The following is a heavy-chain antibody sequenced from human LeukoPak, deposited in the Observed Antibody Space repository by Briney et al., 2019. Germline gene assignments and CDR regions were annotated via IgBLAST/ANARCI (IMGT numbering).Heavy chain of an antibody. CDR2: IRYDGSNK. J-gene: IGHJ4*02. CDR1: GFTFSSYG. D-gene: IGHD3-9*01. CDR3: AKDYDILTGYNMYSDY. V-gene: IGHV3-30*02. Sequence: PGGSLRLSCAASGFTFSSYGMHWVRQAPGKGLEWVAFIRYDGSNKYYADSVKGRFTISRDNSKNTLYLQMNSLRAEDTAVYYCAKDYDILTGYNMYSDYWGRGTLVTVSS.